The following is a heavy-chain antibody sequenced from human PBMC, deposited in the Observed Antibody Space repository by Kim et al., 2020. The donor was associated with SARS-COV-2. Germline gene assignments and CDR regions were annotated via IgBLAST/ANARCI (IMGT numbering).Heavy chain of an antibody. D-gene: IGHD4-17*01. Sequence: GGSLRLSCAASGFTFSSYEMNWVRQAPGKGLEWVSYISSSGSTIYYADSVKGRFTISRDNAKNSLYLQMNSLRAEDTAVYYCARCPGELIDYWGQGTLVTVSS. CDR1: GFTFSSYE. CDR3: ARCPGELIDY. CDR2: ISSSGSTI. V-gene: IGHV3-48*03. J-gene: IGHJ4*02.